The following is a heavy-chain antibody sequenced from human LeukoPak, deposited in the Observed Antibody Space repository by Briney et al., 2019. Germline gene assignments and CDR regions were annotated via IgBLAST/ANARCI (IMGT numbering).Heavy chain of an antibody. Sequence: PGGSLRLSCAASGFTFRSYWMSWVRQAPGTGPEWVANIKQDGSDRNYVTSVRGRFTISRDNAESSLYLQMNSLRAEDTALYYCVRNLAVAGTCFDSWGQGTLVTVSS. D-gene: IGHD6-19*01. CDR2: IKQDGSDR. CDR1: GFTFRSYW. V-gene: IGHV3-7*03. CDR3: VRNLAVAGTCFDS. J-gene: IGHJ4*02.